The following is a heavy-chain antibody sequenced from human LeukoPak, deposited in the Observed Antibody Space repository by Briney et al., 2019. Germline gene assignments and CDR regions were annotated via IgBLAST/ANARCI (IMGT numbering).Heavy chain of an antibody. CDR2: INPNSGGT. CDR3: ARTDSYGYVHDY. V-gene: IGHV1-2*02. CDR1: GYTFTGYY. J-gene: IGHJ4*02. D-gene: IGHD5-18*01. Sequence: ASVKVSCKASGYTFTGYYMHWVRQAPGQGLEWMGWINPNSGGTNYAQKFQGRVTMTRDTSISTAYMELSRLRSDDTAVYYCARTDSYGYVHDYWGQGTLVTVSS.